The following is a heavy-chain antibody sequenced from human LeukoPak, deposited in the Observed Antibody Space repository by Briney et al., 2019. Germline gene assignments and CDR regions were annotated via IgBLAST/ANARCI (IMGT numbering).Heavy chain of an antibody. CDR2: IGTAGDT. D-gene: IGHD1-1*01. V-gene: IGHV3-13*01. CDR1: GFTFSDYD. J-gene: IGHJ4*02. Sequence: GGSLRLSCAASGFTFSDYDMHWVRQATGKGLEWVSAIGTAGDTYYTGSVKGRFTISRENAKNSLYLQINSLRAGDAAVYYCARVAKERVGGVYYFDYWGQGTLVTVSS. CDR3: ARVAKERVGGVYYFDY.